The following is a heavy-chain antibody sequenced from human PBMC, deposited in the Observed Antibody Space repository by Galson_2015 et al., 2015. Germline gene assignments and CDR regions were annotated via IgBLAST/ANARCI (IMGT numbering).Heavy chain of an antibody. CDR1: GFTFSNYW. CDR2: IKQDGSEK. Sequence: SLRLSCAASGFTFSNYWMGWVRQAPGRGPEWVANIKQDGSEKYYVDSVKGRFSISRDNARNSLFLQMNSLRAEDTAVYYCMRDKTGLPGNWSPFDYWGQGTLVTISS. J-gene: IGHJ4*02. D-gene: IGHD1-20*01. CDR3: MRDKTGLPGNWSPFDY. V-gene: IGHV3-7*03.